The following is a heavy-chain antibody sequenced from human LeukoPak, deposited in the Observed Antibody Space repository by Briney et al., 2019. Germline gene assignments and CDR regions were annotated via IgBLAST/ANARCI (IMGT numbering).Heavy chain of an antibody. CDR3: TRETPYGGFDY. CDR2: ISYDGSNK. Sequence: GGSLRLSCAASGFTFSSYAMHWVRQAPGKGLEWVAVISYDGSNKYYADSVKGRFTISRDDSKSIAYLQMNSLKTEDTAVYYCTRETPYGGFDYWGQGTLVTVSS. V-gene: IGHV3-30-3*01. D-gene: IGHD4-23*01. CDR1: GFTFSSYA. J-gene: IGHJ4*02.